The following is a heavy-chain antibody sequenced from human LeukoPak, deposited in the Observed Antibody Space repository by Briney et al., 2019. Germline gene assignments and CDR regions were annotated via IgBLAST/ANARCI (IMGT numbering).Heavy chain of an antibody. D-gene: IGHD1-14*01. V-gene: IGHV3-23*01. CDR1: GVTFSSYA. Sequence: PGGSLRLSCAASGVTFSSYAMSWFRQAPGKGLEWVSAISGSGGSTYYADSVKGRFTISRYNSKNTLYLQMNSLRAEDTAVYYCAKVHRNYPLGYWGQGTLVTVSS. CDR2: ISGSGGST. CDR3: AKVHRNYPLGY. J-gene: IGHJ4*02.